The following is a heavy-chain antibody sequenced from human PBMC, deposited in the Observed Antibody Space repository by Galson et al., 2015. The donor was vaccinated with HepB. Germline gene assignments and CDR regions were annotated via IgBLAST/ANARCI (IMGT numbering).Heavy chain of an antibody. CDR1: GFTFSSYW. J-gene: IGHJ4*02. Sequence: SLRLSCAASGFTFSSYWMHWVRQGPGKGLLWVSRINSDGITTSYADSVKGRFTISRDNAKNTLYLQMNSLRAEDTAVYYCARVAGGSSGYNYFVPEFYFDYWGQGTLVTVSP. V-gene: IGHV3-74*01. CDR3: ARVAGGSSGYNYFVPEFYFDY. D-gene: IGHD3-22*01. CDR2: INSDGITT.